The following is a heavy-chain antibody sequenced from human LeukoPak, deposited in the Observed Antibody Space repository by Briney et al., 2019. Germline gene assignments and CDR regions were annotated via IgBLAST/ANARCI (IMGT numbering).Heavy chain of an antibody. V-gene: IGHV4-30-2*06. CDR3: ARVYGDYSTVAF. D-gene: IGHD2-15*01. CDR2: IWPSGST. J-gene: IGHJ4*02. Sequence: SETLSLTCSVSGGSISSGPYFWSWIRQSPGQGLEWIGYIWPSGSTNYNPSLSGRVAISLDKSRNHFTLMVTAVTAADTAIYYCARVYGDYSTVAFWGQGTLVTVSS. CDR1: GGSISSGPYF.